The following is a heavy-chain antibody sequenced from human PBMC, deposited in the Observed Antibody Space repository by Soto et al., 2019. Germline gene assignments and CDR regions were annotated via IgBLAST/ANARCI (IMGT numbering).Heavy chain of an antibody. Sequence: QVQLQESGPGLVKPSETLSLTCTVSGGSISSYYWSWIRQPPGKGLEWIGYIYYSGSSNYNPSLKSRVTISVDTSKNQFSLKLTSVTAADADLYYCALPPHPHWYFDLWGRGTLVTVSS. CDR2: IYYSGSS. V-gene: IGHV4-59*08. CDR3: ALPPHPHWYFDL. J-gene: IGHJ2*01. CDR1: GGSISSYY.